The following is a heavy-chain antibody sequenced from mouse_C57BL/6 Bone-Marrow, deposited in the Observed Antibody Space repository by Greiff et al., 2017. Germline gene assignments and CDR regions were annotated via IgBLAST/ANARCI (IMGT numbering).Heavy chain of an antibody. CDR3: SRQVTTVLATKYFDV. CDR2: ISGGGGNT. V-gene: IGHV5-9*01. Sequence: EVKLVESGGGLVKPGGSLKLSCAASGFTFSSYTMSWVRQTPEKRLQWVAAISGGGGNTYYPDSVKGRFTISRDNDKNILYLQMDRLRSEYTALYYCSRQVTTVLATKYFDVWGTGTTVTVSS. CDR1: GFTFSSYT. J-gene: IGHJ1*03. D-gene: IGHD1-1*01.